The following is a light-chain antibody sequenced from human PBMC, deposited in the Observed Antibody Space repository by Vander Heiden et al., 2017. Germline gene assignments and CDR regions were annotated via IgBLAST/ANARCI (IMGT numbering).Light chain of an antibody. CDR2: AAS. J-gene: IGKJ1*01. Sequence: AIQMTQSPSSLSASVGDRVTITCRASQGIRNDLSWYQQKPWKAPNLLIYAASTLQSGVPSRFSGSGSGTDFTLTISSLQPEDFTTYYCLQDYNYPRTFGQGTKVELK. V-gene: IGKV1-6*01. CDR3: LQDYNYPRT. CDR1: QGIRND.